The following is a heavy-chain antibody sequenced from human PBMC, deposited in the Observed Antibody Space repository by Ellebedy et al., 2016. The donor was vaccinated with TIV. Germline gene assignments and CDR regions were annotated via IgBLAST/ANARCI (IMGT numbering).Heavy chain of an antibody. Sequence: PGGSLTLSCAASGFTFSSYAMSWVRQAPGKGLEWVSTISNTGSRTYYADSVEGRFIISSDNSKKTLYLQMNSLRAEDTAVYYCAKGRGGGSDSSAPRYYFDYWGLGTLVTVSS. J-gene: IGHJ4*02. V-gene: IGHV3-23*01. D-gene: IGHD3-22*01. CDR2: ISNTGSRT. CDR3: AKGRGGGSDSSAPRYYFDY. CDR1: GFTFSSYA.